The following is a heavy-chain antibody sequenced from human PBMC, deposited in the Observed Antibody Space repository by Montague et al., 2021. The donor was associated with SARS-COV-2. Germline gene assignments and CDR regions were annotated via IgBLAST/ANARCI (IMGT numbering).Heavy chain of an antibody. CDR2: IYYSGST. D-gene: IGHD3-22*01. CDR1: GGSISNYY. Sequence: SETLSLTCTVSGGSISNYYWSWIRQPPWRGLEWIGYIYYSGSTDYSPSLKSRVTISLDTSKNQFSLKVTSVTAADTAVYYCARGGGYYNYGLDVWGPGTTVTVSS. J-gene: IGHJ6*02. V-gene: IGHV4-59*01. CDR3: ARGGGYYNYGLDV.